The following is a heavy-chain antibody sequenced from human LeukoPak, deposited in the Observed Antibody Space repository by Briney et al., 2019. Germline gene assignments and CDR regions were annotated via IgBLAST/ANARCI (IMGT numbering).Heavy chain of an antibody. CDR3: AKGEYHQDGIGENRFDN. V-gene: IGHV3-30*02. D-gene: IGHD5-24*01. CDR2: IRYDGSNK. J-gene: IGHJ4*02. Sequence: GGSLRLSCAASGFSFSDYAIYWVRQTPGKGLEWVAFIRYDGSNKIYADSVKGRFTTSRDNAKNSVFLQMSSLRPDDTAVYYCAKGEYHQDGIGENRFDNWGQGALVTVSS. CDR1: GFSFSDYA.